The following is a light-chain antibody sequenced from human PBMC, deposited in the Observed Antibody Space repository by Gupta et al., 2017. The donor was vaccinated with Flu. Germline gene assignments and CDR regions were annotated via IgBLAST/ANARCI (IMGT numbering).Light chain of an antibody. CDR2: AGY. CDR1: RTISCH. CDR3: LQSYDIPWT. J-gene: IGKJ1*01. Sequence: GDRVTITCLASRTISCHLNWYQQKPLKSPRLLIYAGYSLQRGVPSRFSGSGSGTDFTLTISSLQPEDFATYYCLQSYDIPWTFGQGTKVEIK. V-gene: IGKV1-39*01.